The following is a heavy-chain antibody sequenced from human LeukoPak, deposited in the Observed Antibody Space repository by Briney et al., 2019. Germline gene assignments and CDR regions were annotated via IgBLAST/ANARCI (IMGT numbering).Heavy chain of an antibody. D-gene: IGHD3-9*01. CDR3: VRSDWDY. Sequence: GGSLRLSCAASGFTFSTFPFNWVRQAPGKGLEWVLYISNSGSTIYYADSVKGRFTISRDNAKNSLYLQMNSLRDDDTAVYYCVRSDWDYWGQGTLVTVSS. V-gene: IGHV3-48*02. J-gene: IGHJ4*02. CDR2: ISNSGSTI. CDR1: GFTFSTFP.